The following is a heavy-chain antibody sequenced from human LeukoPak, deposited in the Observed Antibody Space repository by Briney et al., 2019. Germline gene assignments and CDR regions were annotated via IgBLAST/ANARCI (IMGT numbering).Heavy chain of an antibody. CDR1: GGTFSSYA. J-gene: IGHJ6*02. CDR2: IIPIFGTA. Sequence: SVKVSCKASGGTFSSYAISWVRQAPGQGLEWMGGIIPIFGTANYAQKFQGRVTITADESTSTAYMELSSLRSEDTAVYYCARAKEGATRPIRYYYYYYGMDVWGQGTTVTVSS. D-gene: IGHD1-26*01. CDR3: ARAKEGATRPIRYYYYYYGMDV. V-gene: IGHV1-69*13.